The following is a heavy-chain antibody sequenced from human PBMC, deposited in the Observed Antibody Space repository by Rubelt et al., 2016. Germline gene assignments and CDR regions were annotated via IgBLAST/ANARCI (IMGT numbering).Heavy chain of an antibody. Sequence: EVQLVESGGGLVKPGGSLRLSCAASGIMFSSYAMSWVRQAPGKGLEWVSGISGSGGSTYYAVSVKGRFAISRDNSKNTVYLLMNSLRAEDTAVYYCAKSPQWLPRWFDPWGQGTLVTVSS. CDR1: GIMFSSYA. CDR2: ISGSGGST. V-gene: IGHV3-23*04. J-gene: IGHJ5*02. D-gene: IGHD5-12*01. CDR3: AKSPQWLPRWFDP.